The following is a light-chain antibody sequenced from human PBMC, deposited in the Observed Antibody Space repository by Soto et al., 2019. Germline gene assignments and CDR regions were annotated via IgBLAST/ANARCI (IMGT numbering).Light chain of an antibody. J-gene: IGLJ1*01. V-gene: IGLV2-14*01. CDR1: SSDVGGFEY. CDR2: DVT. Sequence: QSALSQPASVSGSPGQSITISCTGTSSDVGGFEYVSWYQHQSGKAPKLIIYDVTKRPSGVSNRFSGSKSGNTASLTISGIQAEDEGDYYCGSITRSSTSVFGTGTKLTVL. CDR3: GSITRSSTSV.